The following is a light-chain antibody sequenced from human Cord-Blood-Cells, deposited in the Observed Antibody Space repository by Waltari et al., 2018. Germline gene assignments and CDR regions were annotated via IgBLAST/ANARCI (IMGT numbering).Light chain of an antibody. CDR1: QRVSSN. CDR2: GAS. Sequence: EIVLTQSPATLSVSPGERATLSCSASQRVSSNLAWYQQKPGQAPRLLIYGASTRATGIPARFSGSGSGTEFTRTISSLQSEDFAVYYCQQYNNWPRTFGQGTKVEIK. CDR3: QQYNNWPRT. J-gene: IGKJ1*01. V-gene: IGKV3-15*01.